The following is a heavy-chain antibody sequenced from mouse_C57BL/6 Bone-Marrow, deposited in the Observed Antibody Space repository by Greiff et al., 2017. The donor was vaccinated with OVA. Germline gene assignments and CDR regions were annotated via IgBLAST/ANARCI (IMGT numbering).Heavy chain of an antibody. CDR1: GYSITSGYY. Sequence: ESGPGLVKPSQSLSLTCSVTGYSITSGYYWNWIRQFPGNKLEWMGYISYDGSNNYNPSLKNRISITRDTSKNQFFLKLNSVTTEDTATYYSARGVDDGYYLAWFAYWGQGTLVTVSA. CDR2: ISYDGSN. J-gene: IGHJ3*01. CDR3: ARGVDDGYYLAWFAY. V-gene: IGHV3-6*01. D-gene: IGHD2-3*01.